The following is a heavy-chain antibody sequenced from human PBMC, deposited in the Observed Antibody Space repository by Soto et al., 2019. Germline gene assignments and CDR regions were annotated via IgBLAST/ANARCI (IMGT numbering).Heavy chain of an antibody. Sequence: QVQLVQSGAEVKKPGSSVKVSCKASGGTFSSYAISWVRQAPGQGLEWMGGIIPIFGTANYAQKFQGRVTIHADESTSTAYMELSSLRSEDTAVYYCASHGITGTWVYYYGMDVWGQGTTVTVSS. CDR3: ASHGITGTWVYYYGMDV. J-gene: IGHJ6*02. CDR2: IIPIFGTA. V-gene: IGHV1-69*12. CDR1: GGTFSSYA. D-gene: IGHD1-7*01.